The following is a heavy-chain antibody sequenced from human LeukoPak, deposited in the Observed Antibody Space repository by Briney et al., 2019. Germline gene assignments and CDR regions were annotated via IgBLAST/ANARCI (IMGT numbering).Heavy chain of an antibody. D-gene: IGHD3-9*01. J-gene: IGHJ4*02. CDR2: ISYDGSNK. CDR1: GFTFSSYG. Sequence: PGRSLRLSCAASGFTFSSYGMHWVRQAPDKGLEWVAVISYDGSNKYYADSVKGRFTISRDNSKNTLYLQMNSLRAEDTAVYYCAKSDILTGYHNPFDYWGQGTLVTVSS. CDR3: AKSDILTGYHNPFDY. V-gene: IGHV3-30*18.